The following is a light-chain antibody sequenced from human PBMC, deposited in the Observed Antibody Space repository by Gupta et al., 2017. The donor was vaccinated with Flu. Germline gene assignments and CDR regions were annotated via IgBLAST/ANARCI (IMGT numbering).Light chain of an antibody. CDR3: SSYTSSSTYV. CDR2: EVS. J-gene: IGLJ1*01. CDR1: SRDVGSYNR. Sequence: SALTQPPSVPGSPGQSVTISCTGTSRDVGSYNRVSWYQQPPATAPKLIIYEVSTRPAGVPGRFSGSKSGNTASLTISAPEDEDAADYYFSSYTSSSTYVFGTGTKVTVL. V-gene: IGLV2-18*02.